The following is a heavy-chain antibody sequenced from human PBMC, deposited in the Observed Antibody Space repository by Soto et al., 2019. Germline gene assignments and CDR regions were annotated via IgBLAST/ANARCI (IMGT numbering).Heavy chain of an antibody. CDR1: GGSISSYY. CDR2: IYYSGST. J-gene: IGHJ5*02. V-gene: IGHV4-59*01. D-gene: IGHD2-15*01. Sequence: QVQLQESGPGLVKPSETLSLTCTVSGGSISSYYWSWIRQPPGKGLEWIGYIYYSGSTNYNPSLKSRVTISVDTSKNQFSLKLSSVTAADTAVYYCARVVSQSIVVVVAATPGQDNWFDPWGQGTLVTVSS. CDR3: ARVVSQSIVVVVAATPGQDNWFDP.